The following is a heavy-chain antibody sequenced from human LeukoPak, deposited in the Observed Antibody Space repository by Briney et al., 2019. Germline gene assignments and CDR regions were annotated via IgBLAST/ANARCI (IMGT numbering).Heavy chain of an antibody. J-gene: IGHJ4*02. D-gene: IGHD3-22*01. CDR3: TKDLAVVVHLGYFDY. V-gene: IGHV3-23*01. CDR1: GFTFSSYA. Sequence: GGSLRLSCAASGFTFSSYAMNWVRQAPGKGLKWVSAISGSGGSTNYADSVKGRFTISRDNSKNTLYLQMNSLRAEDTAVYYCTKDLAVVVHLGYFDYWGQGALVTVSS. CDR2: ISGSGGST.